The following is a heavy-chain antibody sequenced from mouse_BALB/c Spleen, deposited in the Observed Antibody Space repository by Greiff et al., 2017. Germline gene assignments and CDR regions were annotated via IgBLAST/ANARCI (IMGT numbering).Heavy chain of an antibody. Sequence: QVQLKQSGAELVRPGSSVKISCKASGYAFSSYWMNWVKQRPGQGLEWIGQIYPGDGDTNYNGKFKGKATLTADKSSSTAYMQLSSLTSEDSAVYFCARDDYEGFAYWGQGTLVTVSA. V-gene: IGHV1-80*01. J-gene: IGHJ3*01. CDR3: ARDDYEGFAY. CDR2: IYPGDGDT. CDR1: GYAFSSYW. D-gene: IGHD2-4*01.